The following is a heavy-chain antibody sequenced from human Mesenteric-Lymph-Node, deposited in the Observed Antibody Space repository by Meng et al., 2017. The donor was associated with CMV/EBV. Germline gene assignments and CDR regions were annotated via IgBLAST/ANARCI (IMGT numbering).Heavy chain of an antibody. CDR1: GASIPTDRSS. CDR3: ARALLTGDYYFDQ. Sequence: VSGASIPTDRSSWSWVRQTPGKGLEWIVYIYHHGGTYYTPFLASRVTISIDTSKNQFSLRLTSVTAADSAVYYCARALLTGDYYFDQWGQGTLVTVSS. V-gene: IGHV4-30-2*01. J-gene: IGHJ4*02. D-gene: IGHD3-9*01. CDR2: IYHHGGT.